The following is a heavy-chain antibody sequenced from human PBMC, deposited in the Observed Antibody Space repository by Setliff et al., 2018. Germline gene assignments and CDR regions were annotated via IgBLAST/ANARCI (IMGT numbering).Heavy chain of an antibody. V-gene: IGHV4-59*12. CDR3: ARGRNVAARLLDS. CDR2: VFYNGAA. D-gene: IGHD6-6*01. J-gene: IGHJ4*02. CDR1: GDSISDAS. Sequence: SETLSLTCTVSGDSISDASIMAWIRQPPGKGLEFIGYVFYNGAAKYDPSLKSRVTMSVDTSKTQFSLKVTSVTAADTAVYYCARGRNVAARLLDSWGRGTLVTVSS.